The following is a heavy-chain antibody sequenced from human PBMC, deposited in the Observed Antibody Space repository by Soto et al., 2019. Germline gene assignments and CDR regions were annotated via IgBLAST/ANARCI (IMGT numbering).Heavy chain of an antibody. CDR1: GGSISSGGYY. CDR2: IYYSGST. CDR3: AAACCHGSGSSPFDY. V-gene: IGHV4-31*03. J-gene: IGHJ4*02. D-gene: IGHD3-10*01. Sequence: QVQLQESGPGLVKPSQTLSLTCTVSGGSISSGGYYWSWIRQHPGKGLEWIGYIYYSGSTKYNPSLKSRLTISVDTSKNQFSLGLSSVTAADPAVYYCAAACCHGSGSSPFDYWGQGTLVTVSS.